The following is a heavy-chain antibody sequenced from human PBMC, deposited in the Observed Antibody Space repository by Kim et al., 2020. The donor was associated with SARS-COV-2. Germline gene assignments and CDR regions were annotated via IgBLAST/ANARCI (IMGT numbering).Heavy chain of an antibody. CDR2: ISSSSSYI. V-gene: IGHV3-21*01. CDR3: ARMSYCTNGVCHNDY. CDR1: GFTFSSYS. D-gene: IGHD2-8*01. J-gene: IGHJ4*02. Sequence: GGSLRLSCAASGFTFSSYSMNWVRQAPGKGLEWVSSISSSSSYIYYADSVKGRFTISRDNAKNSLYLQMNSLRAEDTAVYYCARMSYCTNGVCHNDYWGQGTLVTVSS.